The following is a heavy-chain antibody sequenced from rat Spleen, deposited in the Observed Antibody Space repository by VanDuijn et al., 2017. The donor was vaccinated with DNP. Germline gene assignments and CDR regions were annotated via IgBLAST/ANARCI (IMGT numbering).Heavy chain of an antibody. Sequence: QVQLKESGPGLVQPSQTLSLTCTVSGLSLTSNSVHWVRQPPGKGLEWMGRIQSGGSTDYNSALKSRLSIRRDTAKSQVFLKMNSVQTKDTAMYFCAKYYGYNYYAMDDWGQGTSVTVSS. V-gene: IGHV2-1*01. D-gene: IGHD1-9*01. CDR1: GLSLTSNS. CDR2: IQSGGST. J-gene: IGHJ4*01. CDR3: AKYYGYNYYAMDD.